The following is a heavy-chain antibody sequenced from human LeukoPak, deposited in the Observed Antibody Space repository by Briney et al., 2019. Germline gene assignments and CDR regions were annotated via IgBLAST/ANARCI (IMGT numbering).Heavy chain of an antibody. CDR1: GGSISSGGYS. CDR2: IYQNGNT. CDR3: GRGGIAAAASGIDY. Sequence: SQTLSLTCAVSGGSISSGGYSWSWIRQPPGKGLEWIGYIYQNGNTYYNPSLKSRVTISVDRSKNQFSLNLSSVTAADTAVYYCGRGGIAAAASGIDYWGQGTLVAVSS. J-gene: IGHJ4*02. V-gene: IGHV4-30-2*01. D-gene: IGHD6-13*01.